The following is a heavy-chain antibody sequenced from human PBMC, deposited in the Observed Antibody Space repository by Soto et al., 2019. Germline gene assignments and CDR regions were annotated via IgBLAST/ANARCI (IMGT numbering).Heavy chain of an antibody. V-gene: IGHV4-34*01. CDR3: ARGNLRSSGSWMDV. J-gene: IGHJ6*04. CDR1: GGSFSGYY. Sequence: SETLSLTCAVYGGSFSGYYWSWIRQPPGKGLEWIGEINHSGSTNYNPSVTSRVTISLDTSKNQFSLKLSSVTAADTAVYYCARGNLRSSGSWMDVWGKGTTVTVSS. D-gene: IGHD5-18*01. CDR2: INHSGST.